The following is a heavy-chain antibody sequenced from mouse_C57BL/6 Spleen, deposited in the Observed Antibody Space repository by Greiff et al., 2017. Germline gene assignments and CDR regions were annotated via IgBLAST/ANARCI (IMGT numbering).Heavy chain of an antibody. Sequence: VQLQQPGAELVKPGASVKLSCKASGYTFTSYWMHWVKQRPGQGLEWIGMIHPNSGSTNYNEKFKSKATLTVDKSSSTAYMQLSSLTSEDSAVYYCARGYYDYSYYFDYWGQGTTLTVSS. D-gene: IGHD2-4*01. CDR3: ARGYYDYSYYFDY. J-gene: IGHJ2*01. V-gene: IGHV1-64*01. CDR2: IHPNSGST. CDR1: GYTFTSYW.